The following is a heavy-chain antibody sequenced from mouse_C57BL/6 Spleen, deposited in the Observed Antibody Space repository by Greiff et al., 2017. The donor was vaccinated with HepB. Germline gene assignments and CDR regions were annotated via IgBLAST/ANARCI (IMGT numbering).Heavy chain of an antibody. CDR3: TTNDYTWFAY. D-gene: IGHD2-4*01. CDR2: IDPENGDT. V-gene: IGHV14-4*01. J-gene: IGHJ3*01. Sequence: VQLKESGAELVRPGASVKLSCTASGFNIKDDYMHWVKQRPEQGLEWIGWIDPENGDTEYASKFQGKATITADTSSNTAYLQLSSLTSEDTAVYYWTTNDYTWFAYWGQGTLVTVSA. CDR1: GFNIKDDY.